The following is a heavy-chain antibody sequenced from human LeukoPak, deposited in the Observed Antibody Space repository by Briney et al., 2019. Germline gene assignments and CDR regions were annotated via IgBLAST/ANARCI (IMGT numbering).Heavy chain of an antibody. Sequence: GGSLRLSCAASGFTFSSYWMSWVRQAPGKGLEWVANIKQDGSEKYYVDSVKGRFTISRDNAKNSLYLQMNSLRAEDTAVYYCARATQKGPVVVVAAALDYWGQGTLVTVSS. CDR1: GFTFSSYW. J-gene: IGHJ4*02. CDR2: IKQDGSEK. V-gene: IGHV3-7*01. D-gene: IGHD2-15*01. CDR3: ARATQKGPVVVVAAALDY.